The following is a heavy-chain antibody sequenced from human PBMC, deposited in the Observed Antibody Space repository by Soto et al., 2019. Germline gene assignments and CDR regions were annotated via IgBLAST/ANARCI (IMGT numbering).Heavy chain of an antibody. J-gene: IGHJ4*02. Sequence: QVQLQESGPGLVKPSGTLSLTCAVSGASISSTNWWSWVRQPPGKGLEWIGEIYHSGSTNYNPSLKRRVTMSIDTSKNQFYLNLNSVTAADTAVYYCTKGNLPTFEYWGQGTLVTVSS. CDR2: IYHSGST. V-gene: IGHV4-4*02. CDR3: TKGNLPTFEY. CDR1: GASISSTNW.